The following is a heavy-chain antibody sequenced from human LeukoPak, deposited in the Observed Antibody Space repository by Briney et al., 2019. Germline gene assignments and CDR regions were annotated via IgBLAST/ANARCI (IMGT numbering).Heavy chain of an antibody. D-gene: IGHD5-18*01. J-gene: IGHJ4*02. CDR2: IYPGDSDT. CDR1: GYSFTSYW. Sequence: HGESLKISCKGSGYSFTSYWIGWVRQMPGKGLEWMGIIYPGDSDTRYSPSFQGQVTISADKSISTAYLQWSSLKASDTAMYYCARWAGSYGHTYYFDYWGQGTLVTVSS. CDR3: ARWAGSYGHTYYFDY. V-gene: IGHV5-51*01.